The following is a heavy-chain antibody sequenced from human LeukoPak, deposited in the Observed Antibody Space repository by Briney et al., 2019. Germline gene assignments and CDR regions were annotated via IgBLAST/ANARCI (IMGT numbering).Heavy chain of an antibody. Sequence: ASVKVSCKASGGTFSNNAISWVRQAPGQGLEWMGGIIPIFGTTNYAQKFQGRVTIIADESTSTVYMELSSLRSEDTAVYYCARDRGYSYAKKSSEYYYMDVWGKGTTVTISS. CDR3: ARDRGYSYAKKSSEYYYMDV. CDR1: GGTFSNNA. CDR2: IIPIFGTT. J-gene: IGHJ6*03. D-gene: IGHD5-18*01. V-gene: IGHV1-69*13.